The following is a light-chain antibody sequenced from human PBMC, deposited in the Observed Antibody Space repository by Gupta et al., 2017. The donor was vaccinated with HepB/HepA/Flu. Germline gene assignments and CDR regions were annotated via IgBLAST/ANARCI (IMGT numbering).Light chain of an antibody. J-gene: IGLJ3*02. CDR1: SSNIGRNY. CDR2: RNN. Sequence: QSVLTQPPSASGTPGQSVTISSSGSSSNIGRNYVYWYQQLPGTAPKLLIYRNNQRPSGVPDRFSGSKSGSSAALAISRLRSEDEADYYCAAWDDSLSGRVFGGGTKLTVL. V-gene: IGLV1-47*01. CDR3: AAWDDSLSGRV.